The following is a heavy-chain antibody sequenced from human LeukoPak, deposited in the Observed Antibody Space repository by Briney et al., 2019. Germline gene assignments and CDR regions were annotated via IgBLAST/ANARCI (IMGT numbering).Heavy chain of an antibody. D-gene: IGHD1-26*01. J-gene: IGHJ4*02. CDR3: ARRLVGGTTTFDL. CDR1: GFTFSSYS. Sequence: GGSLRLSCAASGFTFSSYSMNWVRQAPGKGLEWVSYISGSSATIYYADSVKGRFTISRDNAKNSLYLQMNSLRAEDTAVYYCARRLVGGTTTFDLWGQGTLVIVSS. CDR2: ISGSSATI. V-gene: IGHV3-48*04.